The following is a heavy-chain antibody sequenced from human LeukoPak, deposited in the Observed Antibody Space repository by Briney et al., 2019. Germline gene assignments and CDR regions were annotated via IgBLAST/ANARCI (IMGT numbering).Heavy chain of an antibody. J-gene: IGHJ4*02. CDR1: GCSISSYW. CDR3: ARQLWNDPHADY. CDR2: IKQDGSEK. V-gene: IGHV3-7*05. Sequence: GGSLRLSCAASGCSISSYWMSWVRQAPVKGLGWVGNIKQDGSEKYYVDSVKGRFAISRDNAKNSLYLQMNSLRAEDTAVYYCARQLWNDPHADYWGQGTLVTVSS. D-gene: IGHD1-1*01.